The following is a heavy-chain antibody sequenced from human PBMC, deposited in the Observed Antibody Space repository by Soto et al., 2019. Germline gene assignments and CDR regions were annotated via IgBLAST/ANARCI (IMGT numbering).Heavy chain of an antibody. CDR1: SYTLSITG. V-gene: IGHV1-18*01. CDR3: ARDLVPGYTGFSDY. CDR2: ISAYNGNT. Sequence: VTISCKSSSYTLSITGINWARQAPGQGLEWMGWISAYNGNTNFAQKLQGRVSLTTDTSSTTAYMELRSLTSDDTAVYYCARDLVPGYTGFSDYWGQGTLVTVSS. D-gene: IGHD5-12*01. J-gene: IGHJ4*02.